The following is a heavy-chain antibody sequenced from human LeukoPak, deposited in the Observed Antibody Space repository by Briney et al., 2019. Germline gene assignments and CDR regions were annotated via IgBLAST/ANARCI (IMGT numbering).Heavy chain of an antibody. Sequence: GGSLRLSCAASGFRFSTYGMNWVRQAPGKGLEWVSYFSDSSSTIYYADSVKGRFTISRDNAQNSLYLQMNSLGAEDTAVYYCASAGGSGSYSSWGQGTLVTVSS. CDR3: ASAGGSGSYSS. CDR2: FSDSSSTI. D-gene: IGHD1-26*01. CDR1: GFRFSTYG. V-gene: IGHV3-48*01. J-gene: IGHJ4*02.